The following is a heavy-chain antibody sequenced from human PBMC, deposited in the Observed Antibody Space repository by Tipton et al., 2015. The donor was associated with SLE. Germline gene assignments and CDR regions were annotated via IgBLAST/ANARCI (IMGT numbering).Heavy chain of an antibody. CDR1: GFTFSSYA. CDR2: ISRGGRTT. V-gene: IGHV3-11*01. J-gene: IGHJ4*02. CDR3: ARGFFHDYWSAEQGRKSFYFDN. Sequence: SLRLSCAASGFTFSSYAMSWVRQAPGKGLEWISYISRGGRTTYYADSVRGRFTISRDNAKNSLDLQMNTLTAEDTAMYYCARGFFHDYWSAEQGRKSFYFDNWGQGALVTVSS. D-gene: IGHD3-3*01.